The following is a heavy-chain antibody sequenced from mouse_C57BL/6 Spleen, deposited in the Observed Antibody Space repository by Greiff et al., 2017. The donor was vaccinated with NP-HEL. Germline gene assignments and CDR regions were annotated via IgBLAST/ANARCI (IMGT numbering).Heavy chain of an antibody. Sequence: EVKLMESEGGLVQPGSSMKLSCTASGFTFSDYYMAWVRQVPEKGLEWVANINYDGSSTYYLDSLKSRFIISRDNAKNILYLQMSSLKSEDTATYYCARVRGIVIFDYWGQGTTLTVSS. V-gene: IGHV5-16*01. J-gene: IGHJ2*01. D-gene: IGHD2-5*01. CDR2: INYDGSST. CDR3: ARVRGIVIFDY. CDR1: GFTFSDYY.